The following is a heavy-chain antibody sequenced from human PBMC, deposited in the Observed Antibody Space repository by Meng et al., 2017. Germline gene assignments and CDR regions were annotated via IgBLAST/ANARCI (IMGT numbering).Heavy chain of an antibody. CDR1: GGSFSGYY. Sequence: QVRLQQWGRGLLKPSETLSLTCAVYGGSFSGYYWSWIRQPPGKGLEWIGEINHSGSTNYNPSLKSRVTISVDTSKNQFSLKLSSVTAADTAVYYCARGLRITMVRGVKGWFDPWGQGTLVTVSS. J-gene: IGHJ5*02. V-gene: IGHV4-34*01. CDR2: INHSGST. D-gene: IGHD3-10*01. CDR3: ARGLRITMVRGVKGWFDP.